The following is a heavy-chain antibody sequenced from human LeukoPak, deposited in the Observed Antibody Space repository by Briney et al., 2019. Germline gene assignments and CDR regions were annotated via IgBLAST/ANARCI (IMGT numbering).Heavy chain of an antibody. CDR3: AGLTTVTTNYYYYMDV. Sequence: GASVKVSCKASGGTFSSYAISWVRRAPGQGLEWMGGIIPIFGTANYAQKFQGRVMITADKSTSTAYMELSSLRSEDTAVYYCAGLTTVTTNYYYYMDVWGKGTTVTVSS. D-gene: IGHD4-17*01. J-gene: IGHJ6*03. CDR2: IIPIFGTA. V-gene: IGHV1-69*06. CDR1: GGTFSSYA.